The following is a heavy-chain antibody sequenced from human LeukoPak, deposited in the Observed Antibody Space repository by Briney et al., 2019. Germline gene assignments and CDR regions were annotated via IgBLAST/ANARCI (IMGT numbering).Heavy chain of an antibody. D-gene: IGHD2-2*01. J-gene: IGHJ6*02. CDR1: GGSFSGYY. Sequence: SKTLSLTCAVYGGSFSGYYWSWIRQPPGKGLEWIGEINHSGSTNYNPSLKSRVTISVDTSKNQFSLKLSSVTAADTAVYYCARAGYQLYYYYYGMDVWGQGTTVTVSS. CDR3: ARAGYQLYYYYYGMDV. V-gene: IGHV4-34*01. CDR2: INHSGST.